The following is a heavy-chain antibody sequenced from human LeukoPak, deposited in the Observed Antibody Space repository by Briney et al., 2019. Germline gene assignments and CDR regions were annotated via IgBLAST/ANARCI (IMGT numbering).Heavy chain of an antibody. V-gene: IGHV3-33*01. D-gene: IGHD3-10*01. Sequence: GGSLRLSCAASGFTFSSYGMHWVRQAPGKGLEWVAVIWYDGSNKYYADSVKGRFTISRDNSKNTLYLQMNSLRAEDTAVYYCARELLWFGELSEYYFDYWGQGTLVTVSS. CDR3: ARELLWFGELSEYYFDY. J-gene: IGHJ4*02. CDR1: GFTFSSYG. CDR2: IWYDGSNK.